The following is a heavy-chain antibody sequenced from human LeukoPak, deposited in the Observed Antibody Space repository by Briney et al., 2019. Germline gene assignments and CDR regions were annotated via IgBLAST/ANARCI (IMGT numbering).Heavy chain of an antibody. Sequence: SETLSLTCTVSGASIRSYYWSWIRQAPGKGLEWVGFISYSGYTSYSPSLKSRVAIPVETSKSQFSLRLTSMTAADTAIYYCARGRNDNGGMFFDSWAQGTLVTVSS. CDR2: ISYSGYT. D-gene: IGHD4-23*01. V-gene: IGHV4-59*01. CDR1: GASIRSYY. CDR3: ARGRNDNGGMFFDS. J-gene: IGHJ4*02.